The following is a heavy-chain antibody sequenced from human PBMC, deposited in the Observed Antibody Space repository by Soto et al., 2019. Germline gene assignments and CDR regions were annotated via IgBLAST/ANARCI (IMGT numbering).Heavy chain of an antibody. V-gene: IGHV4-4*02. J-gene: IGHJ5*02. Sequence: SETLSLTCAVSSGTISSSNWWTWVRQPPGKGLEWIGEINQSGSPNYNPSLRSRVTISVDKSKSQFFLKLSSVTAADTAIYYCAGLGMVAAHTAFDPWGQGTLVTVSS. D-gene: IGHD2-15*01. CDR2: INQSGSP. CDR1: SGTISSSNW. CDR3: AGLGMVAAHTAFDP.